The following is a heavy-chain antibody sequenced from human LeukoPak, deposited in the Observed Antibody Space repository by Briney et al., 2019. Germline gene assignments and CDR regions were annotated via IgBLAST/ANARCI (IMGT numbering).Heavy chain of an antibody. D-gene: IGHD2-8*01. J-gene: IGHJ4*02. Sequence: PSETLSLTCTVSGYSISSGYYWGWIRPPPGKGLEWIGTIYHTGSTNYNPSLKSRVTMSVDTSKNQFSLKLSSVTAADTAVYYCARVRYCTNGVCYRGRYFDYWGQGTLVTVSS. CDR2: IYHTGST. V-gene: IGHV4-38-2*02. CDR1: GYSISSGYY. CDR3: ARVRYCTNGVCYRGRYFDY.